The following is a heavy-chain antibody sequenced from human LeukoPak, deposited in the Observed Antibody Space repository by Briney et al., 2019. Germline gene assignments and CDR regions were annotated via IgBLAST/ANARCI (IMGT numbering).Heavy chain of an antibody. CDR2: TRNKANSYTT. V-gene: IGHV3-72*01. J-gene: IGHJ4*02. Sequence: PGGSLRLSCAASGFTFSDHYMDWVRQAPGKGLEWVGRTRNKANSYTTEYAASVKGRFTISRDDSKNSLYLQMNSLRAEDTAVYYCAKVSSANTYYYGSGSLYFDYWGQGTLVTVSS. CDR3: AKVSSANTYYYGSGSLYFDY. CDR1: GFTFSDHY. D-gene: IGHD3-10*01.